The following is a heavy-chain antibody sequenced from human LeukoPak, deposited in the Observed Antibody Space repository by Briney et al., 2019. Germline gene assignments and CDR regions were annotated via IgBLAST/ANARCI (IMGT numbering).Heavy chain of an antibody. D-gene: IGHD6-13*01. V-gene: IGHV1-2*02. CDR2: INPTTGGT. CDR3: ARDPRGGSSWYVFDY. Sequence: PEASVTVSCKGSGYTFSGYYIQWVRQAPGQGLEWMGWINPTTGGTNYAQKFQGRVTMTRDTSISTAYMDLTRLTYDDTAVYHCARDPRGGSSWYVFDYWGQGTLVTVSS. J-gene: IGHJ4*02. CDR1: GYTFSGYY.